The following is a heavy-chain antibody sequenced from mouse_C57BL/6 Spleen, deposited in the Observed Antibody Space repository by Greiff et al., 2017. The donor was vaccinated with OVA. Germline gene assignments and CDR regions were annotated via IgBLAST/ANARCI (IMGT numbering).Heavy chain of an antibody. J-gene: IGHJ2*01. D-gene: IGHD2-4*01. Sequence: EVQLQQSGPGLVKPSQSLSLTCSVTGYSITSGYYWNWIRQFPGNKLEWMGYISYDGSNNYNPSLKNRISITRDTSKNQFFLKLNSVTTEDTATYYCARYYDYFPFDYWGQGTTLTVSS. CDR3: ARYYDYFPFDY. CDR2: ISYDGSN. CDR1: GYSITSGYY. V-gene: IGHV3-6*01.